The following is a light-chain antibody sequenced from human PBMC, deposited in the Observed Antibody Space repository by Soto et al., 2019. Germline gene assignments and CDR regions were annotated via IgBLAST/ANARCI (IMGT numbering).Light chain of an antibody. CDR1: QSVSSKY. V-gene: IGKV3-20*01. Sequence: DIVLTQSPGTLSLSPGERATISCRASQSVSSKYLAWYQQKPGQPPRVLIYGTSIRATGIPERFSGGGSGTDFTLTITRLESEDFAVYYCQQYGSSLFTFGPGTKVDF. CDR2: GTS. CDR3: QQYGSSLFT. J-gene: IGKJ3*01.